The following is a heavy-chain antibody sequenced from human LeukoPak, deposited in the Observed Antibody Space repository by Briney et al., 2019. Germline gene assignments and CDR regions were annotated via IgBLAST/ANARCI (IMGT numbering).Heavy chain of an antibody. J-gene: IGHJ4*02. CDR3: ARRAVFRTGGYYFDY. V-gene: IGHV4-59*12. CDR1: GGSISRDY. Sequence: SETLSLTCTVSGGSISRDYWSWIRQPPGKGLEWIGHIYYTGSTNYNPSLKSRVTISVDTSKNQFSLKLSSVTAADTAVYYCARRAVFRTGGYYFDYWGQGTLVTVSS. D-gene: IGHD3/OR15-3a*01. CDR2: IYYTGST.